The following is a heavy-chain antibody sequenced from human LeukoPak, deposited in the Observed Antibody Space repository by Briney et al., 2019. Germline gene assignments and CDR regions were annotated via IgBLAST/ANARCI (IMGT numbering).Heavy chain of an antibody. J-gene: IGHJ4*02. V-gene: IGHV3-23*01. CDR2: ISGSNPGT. Sequence: GGSLRLSCAASGFSFSTYALSWVRQTPGKGLEWVSAISGSNPGTYHADSVKGRFTISRDNSKNTLHLQMNSLRAEDTAVYYCAKATLGHCSVAFFYHFDYWGQGTLLTVSS. D-gene: IGHD2-15*01. CDR1: GFSFSTYA. CDR3: AKATLGHCSVAFFYHFDY.